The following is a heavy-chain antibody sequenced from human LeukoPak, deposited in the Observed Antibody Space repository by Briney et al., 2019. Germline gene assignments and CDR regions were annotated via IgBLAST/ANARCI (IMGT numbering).Heavy chain of an antibody. J-gene: IGHJ4*02. D-gene: IGHD2-15*01. CDR3: VKDLPAAYFHY. CDR1: GFTFSSYS. Sequence: PGGSLRLSCAASGFTFSSYSMNWVRQAPGKGLEWVSSISSSSSYIYYADSVKGRFTISRDNSKNTLYLQMYSLREEDTAVYYCVKDLPAAYFHYWGQGTLVTVSS. CDR2: ISSSSSYI. V-gene: IGHV3-21*06.